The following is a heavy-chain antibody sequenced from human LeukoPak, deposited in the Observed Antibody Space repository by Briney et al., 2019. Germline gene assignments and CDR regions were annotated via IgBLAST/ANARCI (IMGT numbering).Heavy chain of an antibody. CDR1: GYTFTVYY. V-gene: IGHV1-2*02. J-gene: IGHJ4*02. CDR3: ARVVVVVAPHFDY. Sequence: GASVKVSCKASGYTFTVYYMHWVRQAPGQGLEWMGWINPNSGGTNYAQKFQGRVTMTRDTSISTAYMELSRLRSDDTAVYYCARVVVVVAPHFDYWGQGTLVIVSS. D-gene: IGHD2-15*01. CDR2: INPNSGGT.